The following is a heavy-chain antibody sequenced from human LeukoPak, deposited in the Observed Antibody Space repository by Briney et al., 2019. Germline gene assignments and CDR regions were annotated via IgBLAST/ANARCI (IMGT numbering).Heavy chain of an antibody. Sequence: PSETLSLTCTVSGGSISSSSYYWGWNRQPPGKGLERIGSIYYSGSTYYNPSLKSRVTISVDTSKNQFSLKLSSVTAADTAVYYCARQFGYSSGWYGIWGQGTLVTVSS. D-gene: IGHD6-19*01. CDR1: GGSISSSSYY. V-gene: IGHV4-39*01. CDR2: IYYSGST. CDR3: ARQFGYSSGWYGI. J-gene: IGHJ4*02.